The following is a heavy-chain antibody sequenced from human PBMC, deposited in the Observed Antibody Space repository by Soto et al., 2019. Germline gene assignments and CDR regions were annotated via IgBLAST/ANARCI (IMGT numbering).Heavy chain of an antibody. CDR2: ISSSSSYI. CDR3: ARDKPPYDFWSGYYHDAFDI. Sequence: GGSLRLSCAASGFTFSSYSMNWVRQAPGKGLEWVSSISSSSSYIYYADSVKGRFTISRDNAKNSRYLQMNSLRAEDTAVYYCARDKPPYDFWSGYYHDAFDIWGQGTMVTVSS. CDR1: GFTFSSYS. V-gene: IGHV3-21*01. J-gene: IGHJ3*02. D-gene: IGHD3-3*01.